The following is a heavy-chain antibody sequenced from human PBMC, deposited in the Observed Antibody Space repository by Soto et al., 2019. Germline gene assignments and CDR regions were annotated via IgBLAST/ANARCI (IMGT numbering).Heavy chain of an antibody. Sequence: SETLSLTCTVSGGSISSYYWSWIRQPPGKGLEWIGYIYYSGSTNYNPSLKSRVTISVDTSKNQFSLKLSSVTAADTAVYYCASTYCSGGSCYLGVFDIWGQGTMVTVSS. V-gene: IGHV4-59*01. D-gene: IGHD2-15*01. CDR1: GGSISSYY. J-gene: IGHJ3*02. CDR2: IYYSGST. CDR3: ASTYCSGGSCYLGVFDI.